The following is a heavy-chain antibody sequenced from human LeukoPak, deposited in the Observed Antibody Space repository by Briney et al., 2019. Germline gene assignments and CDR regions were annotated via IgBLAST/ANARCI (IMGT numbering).Heavy chain of an antibody. D-gene: IGHD6-13*01. CDR1: GGSFSGYY. J-gene: IGHJ4*02. CDR3: ARGEEQQLPDY. CDR2: INHSGST. Sequence: SETLSLTCAVYGGSFSGYYWSWIRQPPGKGLEWIGEINHSGSTNYNPSLKSRVTISVDTSKNQFSLKLSSVTAADTAVYYCARGEEQQLPDYWGQGTLVTVSS. V-gene: IGHV4-34*01.